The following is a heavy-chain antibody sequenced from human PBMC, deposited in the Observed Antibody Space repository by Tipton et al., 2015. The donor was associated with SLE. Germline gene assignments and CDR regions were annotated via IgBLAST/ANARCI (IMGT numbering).Heavy chain of an antibody. J-gene: IGHJ6*03. V-gene: IGHV4-34*01. D-gene: IGHD6-13*01. CDR3: ARVSGGIAYMDV. CDR2: IDHFGNT. CDR1: GGSFSGYS. Sequence: TCAVYGGSFSGYSWSWIRQPPGKGLEWIGEIDHFGNTNYNPSLKSRVTVSVDTSKNQFSLKLSSVTAADTAVYYCARVSGGIAYMDVWGKGTTVTFSS.